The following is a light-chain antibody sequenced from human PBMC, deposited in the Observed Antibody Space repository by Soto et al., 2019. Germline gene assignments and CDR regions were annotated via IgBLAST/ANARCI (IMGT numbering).Light chain of an antibody. CDR3: SSYTSSITPNV. CDR1: ITDIGAYNY. J-gene: IGLJ1*01. V-gene: IGLV2-14*01. Sequence: QSVLTQPASVSGSPGQSITISCTGTITDIGAYNYVSWYQQHPGKAPKLLIYGVSSRPSGVSNRFSGSKSGNAAYLTISGLQADDEAEYYCSSYTSSITPNVFGTGTKVTAL. CDR2: GVS.